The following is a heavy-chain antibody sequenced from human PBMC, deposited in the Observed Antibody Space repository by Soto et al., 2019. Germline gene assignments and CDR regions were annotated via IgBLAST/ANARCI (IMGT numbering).Heavy chain of an antibody. CDR2: ISSSSSYI. CDR1: GFTFGSYS. CDR3: ARGPSGLQDNEGYWLDT. V-gene: IGHV3-21*01. D-gene: IGHD4-4*01. J-gene: IGHJ5*02. Sequence: TGGSLILSWAASGFTFGSYSMNWVSTAPGKGLEWVSSISSSSSYIYYADSVKGRFTISRDHAKNALDLQMNSLTAEDTAVYYCARGPSGLQDNEGYWLDTSAQRPLLTVPS.